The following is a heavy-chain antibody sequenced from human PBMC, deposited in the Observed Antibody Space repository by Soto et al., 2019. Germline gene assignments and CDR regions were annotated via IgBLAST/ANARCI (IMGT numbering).Heavy chain of an antibody. Sequence: SETLSLTCAVYGGSFSGYYWSWIRQPPGKGLEWIGEINHSGSTNYNPSLKSRVTISVDTSKNQFSLKLSSVTAVDTAVYYRARLSLQRSGSYCVWCFDPWRQRTLVTVSS. D-gene: IGHD3-10*01. CDR2: INHSGST. J-gene: IGHJ5*02. V-gene: IGHV4-34*01. CDR3: ARLSLQRSGSYCVWCFDP. CDR1: GGSFSGYY.